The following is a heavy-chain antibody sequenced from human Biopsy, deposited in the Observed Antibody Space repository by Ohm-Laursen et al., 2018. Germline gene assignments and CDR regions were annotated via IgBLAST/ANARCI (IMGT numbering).Heavy chain of an antibody. CDR1: GYIFNHYD. CDR3: AKGHSNEVRYLHD. CDR2: MSPNSSNT. D-gene: IGHD1-1*01. Sequence: ASVKVSCKASGYIFNHYDINWVSQAAGQGPEWMGWMSPNSSNTGYAPKFQGRITLTRNTSISTAYLELSSLTSEDSAIYYCAKGHSNEVRYLHDWGEGTLGTV. J-gene: IGHJ1*01. V-gene: IGHV1-8*01.